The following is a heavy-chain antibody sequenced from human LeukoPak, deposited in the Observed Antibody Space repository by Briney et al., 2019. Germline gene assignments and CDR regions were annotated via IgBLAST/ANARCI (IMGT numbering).Heavy chain of an antibody. CDR1: GYTFSSYS. D-gene: IGHD5-12*01. CDR3: ARDLKGYSTH. Sequence: GGSLRLSCVASGYTFSSYSMNWVRQAPGKGLEWVSSITSTSSYMYQADSVKGRFTISRDNTKNSLYLHMNSLRGEDTAIYYCARDLKGYSTHWGQGTLVTVSS. CDR2: ITSTSSYM. V-gene: IGHV3-21*01. J-gene: IGHJ4*02.